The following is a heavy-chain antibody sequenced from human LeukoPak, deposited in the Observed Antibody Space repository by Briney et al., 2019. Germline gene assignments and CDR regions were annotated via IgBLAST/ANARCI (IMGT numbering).Heavy chain of an antibody. CDR1: GYTFTSYG. J-gene: IGHJ5*02. V-gene: IGHV1-18*01. CDR3: ARGGRSRIAAAGTLGTICCFDP. Sequence: ASVKVSCKASGYTFTSYGISWVRQAPEQGLEWLGWISAYNGNTNYAPKLQRRITMTTATSTSPATMELRSLTSDDPAAQYCARGGRSRIAAAGTLGTICCFDPWGQGTLVTVSS. D-gene: IGHD6-13*01. CDR2: ISAYNGNT.